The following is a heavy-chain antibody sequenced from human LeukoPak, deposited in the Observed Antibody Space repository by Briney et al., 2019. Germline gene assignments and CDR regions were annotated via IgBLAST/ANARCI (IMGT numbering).Heavy chain of an antibody. CDR3: AGDLRWYYYDSSGYYFDY. CDR1: GGTFSSYA. D-gene: IGHD3-22*01. V-gene: IGHV1-69*05. Sequence: SVKVSCKASGGTFSSYAISWVRQAPGQGLEWMGRIIPIFGTANYAQKFQGRVTITTDESTSTAYMELSSLRSEDTAVYYCAGDLRWYYYDSSGYYFDYWGQGTLVTVSS. J-gene: IGHJ4*02. CDR2: IIPIFGTA.